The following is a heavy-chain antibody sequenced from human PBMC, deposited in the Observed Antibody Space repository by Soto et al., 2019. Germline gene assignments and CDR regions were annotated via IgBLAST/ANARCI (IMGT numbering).Heavy chain of an antibody. Sequence: VASVKVSCKASGFTFTSSAVQWVRQARGQHLEWIGWIVVGSGNTNYAQKFQERVTITRDMSTSTAYMELSSLRSEDTAVYYCAAERGSGWLPFDPWGQGTLVTVSS. CDR1: GFTFTSSA. D-gene: IGHD6-19*01. V-gene: IGHV1-58*01. CDR2: IVVGSGNT. CDR3: AAERGSGWLPFDP. J-gene: IGHJ5*02.